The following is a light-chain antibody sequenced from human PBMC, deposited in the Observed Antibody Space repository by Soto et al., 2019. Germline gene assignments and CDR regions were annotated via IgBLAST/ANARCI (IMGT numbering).Light chain of an antibody. Sequence: EIVLTQSPGTLSLSPGERATLSCRASQSVSSSYLAWYQPKPGQAPRLLIYGASSRATGIPDRFSGSGSGTDFTLTISRLEPEDFAVYYCQQYGSSPPLTFGHGTRLESK. CDR3: QQYGSSPPLT. CDR1: QSVSSSY. V-gene: IGKV3-20*01. J-gene: IGKJ5*01. CDR2: GAS.